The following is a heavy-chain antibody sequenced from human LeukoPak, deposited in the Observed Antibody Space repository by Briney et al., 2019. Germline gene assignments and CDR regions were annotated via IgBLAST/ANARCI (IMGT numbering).Heavy chain of an antibody. CDR1: GGSTSSYY. V-gene: IGHV4-59*01. J-gene: IGHJ4*02. D-gene: IGHD3-10*01. Sequence: EALSPTCTVAGGSTSSYYWSWLRKPPGKGLEWIGYISYSGSTNYNPSLKSRVTISVDTSKNQFSLQRSSVNAADTAVYYCASFSYYGSGPDYWGQGTLVTVSS. CDR2: ISYSGST. CDR3: ASFSYYGSGPDY.